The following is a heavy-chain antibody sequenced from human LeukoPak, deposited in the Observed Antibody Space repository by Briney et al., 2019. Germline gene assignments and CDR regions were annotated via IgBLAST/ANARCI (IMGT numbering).Heavy chain of an antibody. CDR3: ARGYYDFWSDSPFDY. J-gene: IGHJ4*02. D-gene: IGHD3-3*01. V-gene: IGHV1-18*01. CDR1: GYTFTSYG. CDR2: ISAYNGNT. Sequence: ASVKVSCKASGYTFTSYGISWVRQAPGQGLEWMGWISAYNGNTNYAQKLQGRVTMTTDTSTSTAYMELRSLRSDDTAVYYCARGYYDFWSDSPFDYWGQGTLVTVSS.